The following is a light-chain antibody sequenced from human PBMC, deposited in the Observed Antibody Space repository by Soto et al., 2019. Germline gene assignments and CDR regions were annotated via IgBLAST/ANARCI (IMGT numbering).Light chain of an antibody. J-gene: IGKJ1*01. Sequence: DIQMTQSPSSLSASVGDRVTITCRASQSITSYLNWYQQKPGKAPQLLIYAASSLQSGVPSRFSGSGSGTDFNLTISSLKPEDFATYFCQQSYTTPWTFGQGTKVEVK. CDR2: AAS. V-gene: IGKV1-39*01. CDR1: QSITSY. CDR3: QQSYTTPWT.